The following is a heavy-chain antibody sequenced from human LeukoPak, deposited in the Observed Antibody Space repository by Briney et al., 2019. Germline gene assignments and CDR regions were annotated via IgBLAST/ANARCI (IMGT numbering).Heavy chain of an antibody. D-gene: IGHD2-2*01. Sequence: ASVKVSCKASGYTFTGYYMHWVRQAPGQGLEWMGWIYPNSGGTNYAQKFQGRVTMTRNTSISTAYMELSSLRSEDTAVYFCARADCSSTSCSNWFDPWGQGTLVTVSS. CDR1: GYTFTGYY. J-gene: IGHJ5*02. CDR3: ARADCSSTSCSNWFDP. CDR2: IYPNSGGT. V-gene: IGHV1-2*02.